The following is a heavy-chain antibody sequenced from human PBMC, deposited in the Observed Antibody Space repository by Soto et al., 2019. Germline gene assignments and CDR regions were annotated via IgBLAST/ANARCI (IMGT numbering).Heavy chain of an antibody. D-gene: IGHD2-2*01. CDR2: MNPNSGNK. CDR3: ARIAPRYCSSTSCRGASYYYYYYMDV. V-gene: IGHV1-8*01. CDR1: GYTFTSYD. J-gene: IGHJ6*03. Sequence: GASVKVSCKASGYTFTSYDINWVRQATGQGLEWMGWMNPNSGNKGYAQKFQGRVTMTRNTSISTAYMELSSLRSEDTAVYYCARIAPRYCSSTSCRGASYYYYYYMDVWGKGTTVTVSS.